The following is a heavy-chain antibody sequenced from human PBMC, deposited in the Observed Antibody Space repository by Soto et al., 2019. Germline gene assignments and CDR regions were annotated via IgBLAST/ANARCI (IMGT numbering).Heavy chain of an antibody. CDR1: GFTFSSYG. V-gene: IGHV3-33*01. J-gene: IGHJ4*02. Sequence: QVQLVESGGGVVQPGRSLRLSCAASGFTFSSYGMHWVRQAPGKGLEWVAVIWYDGSNKYYADSVKGRFTISRDNSKNTLYLQMNSLRAEDTAVYYCARGMGAQLSWGYFDYWGQGTLVTVSS. CDR3: ARGMGAQLSWGYFDY. CDR2: IWYDGSNK. D-gene: IGHD2-2*01.